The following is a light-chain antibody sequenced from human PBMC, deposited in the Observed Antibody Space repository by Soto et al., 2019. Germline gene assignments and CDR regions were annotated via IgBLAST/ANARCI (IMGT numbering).Light chain of an antibody. Sequence: QSALTQPASVSGSPGQTITISCTGTSSDVGGYNYVSWYQQHPGKAPKLMIYEVSNRPSGVSNRFSGSKSGNTASLTISGLQADYEADYYCHSYPSTTSSVLGSEPKVTVL. CDR2: EVS. CDR1: SSDVGGYNY. J-gene: IGLJ1*01. V-gene: IGLV2-14*01. CDR3: HSYPSTTSSV.